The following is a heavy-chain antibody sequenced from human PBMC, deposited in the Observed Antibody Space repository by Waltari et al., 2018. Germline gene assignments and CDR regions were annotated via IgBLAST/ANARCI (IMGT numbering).Heavy chain of an antibody. D-gene: IGHD6-13*01. CDR1: GYTFTSYA. J-gene: IGHJ4*02. CDR3: ARDPPSSWYEWYFDY. Sequence: QVQLVQSGAEVKKPGASVKVSCKASGYTFTSYAMHWVRQAPGQRLEWMGWINAGNGNTKDSRKFQGRDTMTRDTSASTAYMELSSRRSEDTAVYYWARDPPSSWYEWYFDYWGQGTLVTVSS. V-gene: IGHV1-3*01. CDR2: INAGNGNT.